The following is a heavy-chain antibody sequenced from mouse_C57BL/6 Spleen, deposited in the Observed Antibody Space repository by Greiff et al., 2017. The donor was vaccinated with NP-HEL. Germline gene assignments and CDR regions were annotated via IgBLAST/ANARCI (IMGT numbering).Heavy chain of an antibody. Sequence: QVQLQQPGAELVKPGASVKLSCKASGYTFTSYWMHWVKQRPGQGLEWIGMIHPNSGSTNYNEKFKSKATLTVAKSSSTAYMQLRSLTSEDSAVYYCARSPVSYLDYWGQGTTLTVSS. CDR2: IHPNSGST. V-gene: IGHV1-64*01. CDR1: GYTFTSYW. CDR3: ARSPVSYLDY. J-gene: IGHJ2*01.